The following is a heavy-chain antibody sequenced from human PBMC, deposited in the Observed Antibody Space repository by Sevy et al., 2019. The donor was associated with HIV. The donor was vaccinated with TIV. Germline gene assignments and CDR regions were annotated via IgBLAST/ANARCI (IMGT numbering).Heavy chain of an antibody. CDR2: IYAGGST. CDR3: ATRASDDDSTGYLERDAFGI. J-gene: IGHJ3*02. V-gene: IGHV3-53*01. Sequence: GGSLRLSCAASGFTVSSNYMSWVRQAPGKGLEWVSVIYAGGSTYYEDSVKGRFTISRDNSKNTLYLQMKSLRGEDTAVYYCATRASDDDSTGYLERDAFGIWGQGTMVTVSS. D-gene: IGHD3-22*01. CDR1: GFTVSSNY.